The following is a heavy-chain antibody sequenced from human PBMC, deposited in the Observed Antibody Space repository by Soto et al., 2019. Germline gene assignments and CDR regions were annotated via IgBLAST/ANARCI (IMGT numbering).Heavy chain of an antibody. Sequence: QVQLVQSGAEVRKPGSSVRVSCKASGDRFSTYAINWVRQAPGQGLEWLGGIITFFGAAMYAQKFQGRVIITADELTTTAYMELSSLRSEDTAVYFCARGGKERFRGPGMDVWGQGTTVTVSS. V-gene: IGHV1-69*01. CDR2: IITFFGAA. CDR1: GDRFSTYA. D-gene: IGHD1-1*01. CDR3: ARGGKERFRGPGMDV. J-gene: IGHJ6*02.